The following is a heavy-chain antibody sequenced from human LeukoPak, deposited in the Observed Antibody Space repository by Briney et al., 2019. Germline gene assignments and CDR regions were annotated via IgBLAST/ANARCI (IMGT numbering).Heavy chain of an antibody. CDR2: INHSGST. CDR1: GGSFSGYY. CDR3: ARDLGSGWSFDY. D-gene: IGHD6-19*01. J-gene: IGHJ4*02. V-gene: IGHV4-34*01. Sequence: SETLSLTCAVYGGSFSGYYWSWIRQPPGKGLEWIGEINHSGSTNYNPSLKSRVTISVDTSKNQFSLKLSSVTAADTAVYYCARDLGSGWSFDYWGQGTLVTVSS.